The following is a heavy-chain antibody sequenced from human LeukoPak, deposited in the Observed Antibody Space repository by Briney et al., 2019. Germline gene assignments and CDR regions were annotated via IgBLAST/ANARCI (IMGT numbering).Heavy chain of an antibody. Sequence: SQTLSLTCTVSGGSISSGSYYWGWIRQPAGKGLEWIGRIYTSGSTNYNPSLKSRVTISVDTSKNQFSLKLSSVTAADTAVYYCAREAPFWSGLKGWFDPWGQGTLVTVSS. CDR3: AREAPFWSGLKGWFDP. D-gene: IGHD3-3*01. V-gene: IGHV4-61*02. CDR2: IYTSGST. J-gene: IGHJ5*02. CDR1: GGSISSGSYY.